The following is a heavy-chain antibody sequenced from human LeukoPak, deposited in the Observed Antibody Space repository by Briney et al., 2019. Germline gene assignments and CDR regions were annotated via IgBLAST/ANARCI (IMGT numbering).Heavy chain of an antibody. J-gene: IGHJ4*02. CDR2: ISAHRATT. CDR3: AKAPVTTCSGAYCYPFDY. Sequence: GRTLRLSRAASVLNHYRYSMTWVPQAPGKGLEGGTVISAHRATTFYADSVKGRFPIPRDHAKNTLYLQMSSLRAEDAAVYYCAKAPVTTCSGAYCYPFDYWGQGTLVTVSS. V-gene: IGHV3-23*01. CDR1: VLNHYRYS. D-gene: IGHD2-15*01.